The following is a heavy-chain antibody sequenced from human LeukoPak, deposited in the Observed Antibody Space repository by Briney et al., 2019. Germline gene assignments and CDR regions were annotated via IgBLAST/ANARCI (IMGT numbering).Heavy chain of an antibody. CDR1: GFSFSMYD. J-gene: IGHJ6*04. V-gene: IGHV3-13*01. CDR2: IGVGGDT. CDR3: ARGGHYSASGSHYNPGWDV. D-gene: IGHD3-10*01. Sequence: GGSLRLACAASGFSFSMYDMHWIRQVTGKGLEWVSAIGVGGDTHFLGSVKGRFTISRENVKNSFYLQMSGLRAGDTAVYYCARGGHYSASGSHYNPGWDVWGRGTTVTVSS.